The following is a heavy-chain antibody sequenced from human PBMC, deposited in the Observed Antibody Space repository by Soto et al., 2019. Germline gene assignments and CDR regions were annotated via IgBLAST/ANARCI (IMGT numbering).Heavy chain of an antibody. J-gene: IGHJ5*02. Sequence: QVQLVESGGGVVQPGRSLRLSCAASGSTFSNYGIHWVRQAPGKGLEWVAVIWPDGNNKYYPDSVKGRFTISRDNSKNTLYLQMNSLRAEDTAVYYCARAGIVATTQLGWFDPWGQGTLVTVSS. D-gene: IGHD1-26*01. V-gene: IGHV3-33*01. CDR2: IWPDGNNK. CDR1: GSTFSNYG. CDR3: ARAGIVATTQLGWFDP.